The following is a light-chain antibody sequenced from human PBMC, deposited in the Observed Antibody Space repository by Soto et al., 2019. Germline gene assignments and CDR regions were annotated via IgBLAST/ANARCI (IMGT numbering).Light chain of an antibody. V-gene: IGLV3-21*04. J-gene: IGLJ2*01. CDR1: NIGSKS. CDR2: YDS. Sequence: YEMTQPPSVSVAPGKTARITCCGNNIGSKSMHWYQQKPAQAPVLVIYYDSDRPSGIPERFSGSNSGNTATLTISRVEAEDEADYYCQVWDSSSDHVVFGGGTKLTVL. CDR3: QVWDSSSDHVV.